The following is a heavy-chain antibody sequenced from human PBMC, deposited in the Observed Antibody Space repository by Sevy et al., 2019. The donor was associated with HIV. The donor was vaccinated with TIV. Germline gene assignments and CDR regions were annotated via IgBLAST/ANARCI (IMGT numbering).Heavy chain of an antibody. CDR3: ARDWDYGSGKSYYYYGMDI. V-gene: IGHV3-21*01. D-gene: IGHD3-10*01. Sequence: GGSLRLSCAASGFTFSSYSMNWVRQAPGKGLEWVSSISSRSSYIYYADSVKGRFTISRDNAKNSLYLQMNSLRAEDTAVYYCARDWDYGSGKSYYYYGMDIWGQGTTVTVSS. CDR1: GFTFSSYS. J-gene: IGHJ6*01. CDR2: ISSRSSYI.